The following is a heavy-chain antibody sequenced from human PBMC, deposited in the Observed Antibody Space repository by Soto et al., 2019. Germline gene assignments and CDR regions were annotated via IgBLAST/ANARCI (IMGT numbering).Heavy chain of an antibody. J-gene: IGHJ4*02. D-gene: IGHD6-19*01. CDR1: GYIFIGYY. Sequence: ASVKGSCKASGYIFIGYYVNWVRQAPGQGLEWMARLNPDNGDTSFSQNFQGRVTVTRDTSISTAYMELSRLSSDDTAVYYCARSRLSVAGRSPLGLDVWGQGTLVTVSS. CDR3: ARSRLSVAGRSPLGLDV. CDR2: LNPDNGDT. V-gene: IGHV1-2*06.